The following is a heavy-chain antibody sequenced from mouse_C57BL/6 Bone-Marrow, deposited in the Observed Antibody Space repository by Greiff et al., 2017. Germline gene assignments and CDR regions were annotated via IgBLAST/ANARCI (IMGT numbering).Heavy chain of an antibody. Sequence: QVQLKQPGAELVKPGASVKMSCNASGYTFTSYWITWVKQRPGQGLEWIGDIYPGSGSTNYNEKFKSKATLTVDTSSSTAYMQLSSLTSEDSAVYYCARRGGLRGLGGYWGQGTTLTVSS. D-gene: IGHD4-1*01. V-gene: IGHV1-55*01. CDR1: GYTFTSYW. J-gene: IGHJ2*01. CDR3: ARRGGLRGLGGY. CDR2: IYPGSGST.